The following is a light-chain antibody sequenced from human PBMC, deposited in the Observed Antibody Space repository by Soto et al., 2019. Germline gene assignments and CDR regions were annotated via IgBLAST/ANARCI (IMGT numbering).Light chain of an antibody. CDR2: GAS. V-gene: IGKV3-20*01. CDR1: QSVRSIY. CDR3: QQYGSTPKT. J-gene: IGKJ2*01. Sequence: EIVLTQSPGTLSLSPGERATLSCRASQSVRSIYLAWFQQKPGQAPRLLIYGASSRATGIPDRFSGSESGTDFTLTISRLEPEDFAVYYCQQYGSTPKTFGQGTKLEIK.